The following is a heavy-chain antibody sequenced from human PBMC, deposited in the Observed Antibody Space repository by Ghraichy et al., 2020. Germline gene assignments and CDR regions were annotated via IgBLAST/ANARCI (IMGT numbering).Heavy chain of an antibody. V-gene: IGHV3-23*01. CDR1: GFTFSSYA. J-gene: IGHJ6*02. D-gene: IGHD3-10*01. Sequence: GGSLRLSCAASGFTFSSYAMSWVRQAPGKGLEWVSGINGGGGSTYYADSVKGRFTISRDNSNNTVYLQMISLRAEDTAVYYCAKQRGDYYYYYSMDLWGQGTTVTVSS. CDR3: AKQRGDYYYYYSMDL. CDR2: INGGGGST.